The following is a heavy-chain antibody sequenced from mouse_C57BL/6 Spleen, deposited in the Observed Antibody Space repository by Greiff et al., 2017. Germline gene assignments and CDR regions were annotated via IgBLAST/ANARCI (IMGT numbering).Heavy chain of an antibody. CDR1: GYTFTSYW. J-gene: IGHJ2*01. V-gene: IGHV1-50*01. Sequence: QVQLQQPGAELVKPGASVKLSCKASGYTFTSYWMQWVKQRPGQGLEWIGEIDPSDSYTNYNQKFKGKATLTVDTSSSTAYMQLSSLTSEDSAVYYCASSDYGSSYVLDYWGQGTTLTVSS. CDR2: IDPSDSYT. CDR3: ASSDYGSSYVLDY. D-gene: IGHD1-1*01.